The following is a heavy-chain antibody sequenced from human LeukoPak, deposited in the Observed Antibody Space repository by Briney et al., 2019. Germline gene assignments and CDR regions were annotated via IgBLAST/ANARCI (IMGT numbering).Heavy chain of an antibody. CDR1: GFTFSSYG. D-gene: IGHD3-22*01. Sequence: GGSLRLSCAASGFTFSSYGMHWVRQAPGKGLEWVAFIRYDGSNKYYADSVKGRFTISRDNSKNTLYLQMNSLRAEDTAVYYCAKKDSSGYWLYLQHWGQGTLVTVSS. J-gene: IGHJ1*01. CDR2: IRYDGSNK. CDR3: AKKDSSGYWLYLQH. V-gene: IGHV3-30*02.